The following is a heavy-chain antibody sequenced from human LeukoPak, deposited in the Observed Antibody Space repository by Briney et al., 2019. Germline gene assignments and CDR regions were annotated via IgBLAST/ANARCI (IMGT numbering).Heavy chain of an antibody. Sequence: GGSLKLSCGASGFSFSDYAMHWVRQAPGKGLEWVAFIRFDGSRTDYADSVKGRFTISRDNSKNTLFLQLNSLRPDDTGVYFCAKPSGNCVDYWGQGTLVTVSS. J-gene: IGHJ4*02. CDR3: AKPSGNCVDY. V-gene: IGHV3-30*02. CDR2: IRFDGSRT. CDR1: GFSFSDYA. D-gene: IGHD1-26*01.